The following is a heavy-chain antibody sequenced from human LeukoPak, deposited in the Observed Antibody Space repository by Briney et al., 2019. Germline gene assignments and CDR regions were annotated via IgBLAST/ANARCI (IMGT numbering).Heavy chain of an antibody. Sequence: PGGSLRLSCVVSAFTFSTDSMNWVRQAPGKGLEWVSSISSSSSYIYYADSVKGRFTISRDNAKNSLYLQMNSLRAEDTAVYYCARDHRGGRPGSYYYYMDVWGKETTVIVSS. D-gene: IGHD3-16*01. CDR1: AFTFSTDS. J-gene: IGHJ6*03. CDR2: ISSSSSYI. CDR3: ARDHRGGRPGSYYYYMDV. V-gene: IGHV3-21*01.